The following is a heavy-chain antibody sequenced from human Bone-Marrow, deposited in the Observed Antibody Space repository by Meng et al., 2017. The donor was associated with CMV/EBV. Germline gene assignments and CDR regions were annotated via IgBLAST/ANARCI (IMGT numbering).Heavy chain of an antibody. Sequence: GGSLRLSCAASGFTFSSYGMHWVRQAPGKGLEWVAVIWYDGSNKYYADSVKGRFTISRDNSKNTLYLQMNSLRAEDTAVYYCAKGLYSSGWYGGYYYYYGMDVWGQGTTVTVSS. CDR3: AKGLYSSGWYGGYYYYYGMDV. D-gene: IGHD6-19*01. CDR1: GFTFSSYG. V-gene: IGHV3-33*06. CDR2: IWYDGSNK. J-gene: IGHJ6*02.